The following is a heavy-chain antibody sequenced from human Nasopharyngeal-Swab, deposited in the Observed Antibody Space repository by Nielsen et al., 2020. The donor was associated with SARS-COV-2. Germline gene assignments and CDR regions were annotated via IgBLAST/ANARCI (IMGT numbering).Heavy chain of an antibody. J-gene: IGHJ5*02. D-gene: IGHD6-13*01. CDR2: ISSSGTAI. V-gene: IGHV3-48*04. CDR3: ARAAGWFDP. CDR1: GFTFSSYA. Sequence: GESLKISCAASGFTFSSYAMSWVRQAPGKGLEWISYISSSGTAIYYADSVKGRFTISRDNAKNSLYLQMNSLRAEDTAVYYCARAAGWFDPWGQGTLVTVSS.